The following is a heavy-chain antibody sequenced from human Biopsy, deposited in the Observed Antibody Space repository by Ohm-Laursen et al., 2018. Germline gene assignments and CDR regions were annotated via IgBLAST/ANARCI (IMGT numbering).Heavy chain of an antibody. CDR1: GFTFSSFA. J-gene: IGHJ5*01. V-gene: IGHV4-59*01. CDR3: ARVRGGFLEWFDY. Sequence: LSCAASGFTFSSFAMTWVRQAPGKGLEWIASIYYSGTTNKNPSLKSRVTISVDTSKRQFYLELSSVTAADTAIYYCARVRGGFLEWFDYWGQGTLITVSS. D-gene: IGHD3-3*01. CDR2: IYYSGTT.